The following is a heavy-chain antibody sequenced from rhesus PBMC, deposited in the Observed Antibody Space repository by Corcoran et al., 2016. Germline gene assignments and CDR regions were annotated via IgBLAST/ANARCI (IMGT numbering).Heavy chain of an antibody. Sequence: EVQLVQSGAEVKRPGESLKISCKTSGYSFTSYLISWLRQMPGKGLEWMGAIVPSDSDTRYSPSFQGQVTISADQSISTAYLQWSSLKASDTATYYCAREHRLFYGLDSWGQGVVVTVSS. CDR2: IVPSDSDT. V-gene: IGHV5-20*02. CDR3: AREHRLFYGLDS. CDR1: GYSFTSYL. J-gene: IGHJ6*01. D-gene: IGHD3-28*01.